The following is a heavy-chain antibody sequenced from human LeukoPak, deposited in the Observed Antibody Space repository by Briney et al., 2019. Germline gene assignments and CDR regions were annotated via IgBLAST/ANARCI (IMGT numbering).Heavy chain of an antibody. CDR1: GFTFSSYA. D-gene: IGHD3-10*01. V-gene: IGHV3-23*01. J-gene: IGHJ4*02. CDR2: ISGSGGST. CDR3: VKGSGSYYASRFDY. Sequence: GGSLRLSCAASGFTFSSYAMSWVRQAPGKGLEWVSAISGSGGSTYCADSVKGRFTISRDNSKNTLYLQMNSLRAEDTAVYYCVKGSGSYYASRFDYWGQGTLVTVSS.